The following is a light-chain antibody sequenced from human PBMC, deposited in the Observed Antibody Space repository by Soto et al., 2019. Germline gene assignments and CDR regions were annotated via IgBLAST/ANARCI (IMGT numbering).Light chain of an antibody. CDR2: GGS. J-gene: IGKJ4*01. CDR3: RQYNDWPLT. V-gene: IGKV3-15*01. Sequence: EKVMTQSPATLSVSPGERATLSCRASQSVNRNLAWYQQKPCQAPRLLIYGGSTRATGVPARFSGSASGTEFTLIISRLQSEDFAVYYSRQYNDWPLTVGGGNKVEIK. CDR1: QSVNRN.